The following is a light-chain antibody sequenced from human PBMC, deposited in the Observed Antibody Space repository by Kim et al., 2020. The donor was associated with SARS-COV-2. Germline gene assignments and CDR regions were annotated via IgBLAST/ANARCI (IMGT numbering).Light chain of an antibody. Sequence: VSVGDRVTITCRASQGITNSLAWYQQKPGKVPQLLIYAASALQSGVPSRFSGSGSGTDFTLTISSLQPEDVATYYSQKYNSAPWTFGQGTKVDIK. CDR1: QGITNS. CDR2: AAS. V-gene: IGKV1-27*01. J-gene: IGKJ1*01. CDR3: QKYNSAPWT.